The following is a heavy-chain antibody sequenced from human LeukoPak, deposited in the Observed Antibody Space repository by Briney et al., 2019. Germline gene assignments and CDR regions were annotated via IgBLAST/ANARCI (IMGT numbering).Heavy chain of an antibody. D-gene: IGHD5-12*01. CDR3: ARGHRGSFDY. Sequence: SETLSLTCTVSGGSISSGGYYWSWIRPHPGKGLEWIGYIYYSGSTYYNPSLKSRVTISVDTSKNQFSLKLSSVTAADTAVYYCARGHRGSFDYWGQGTLVTVSS. J-gene: IGHJ4*02. CDR2: IYYSGST. CDR1: GGSISSGGYY. V-gene: IGHV4-31*03.